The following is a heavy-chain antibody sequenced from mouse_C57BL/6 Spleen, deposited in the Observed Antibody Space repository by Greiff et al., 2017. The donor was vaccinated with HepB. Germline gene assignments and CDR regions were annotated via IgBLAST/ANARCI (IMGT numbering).Heavy chain of an antibody. CDR2: IHPNSGST. D-gene: IGHD2-14*01. V-gene: IGHV1-64*01. CDR1: GYTFTSYW. CDR3: ARWGTSRAMDY. J-gene: IGHJ4*01. Sequence: VQLQQSGAELVKPGASVKLSCKASGYTFTSYWMHWVKQRPGQGLEWIGMIHPNSGSTNYNEKFKSKATLTVDKSSSTAYMQLSSLTSEDSAVYYCARWGTSRAMDYWGQRTSVTVSS.